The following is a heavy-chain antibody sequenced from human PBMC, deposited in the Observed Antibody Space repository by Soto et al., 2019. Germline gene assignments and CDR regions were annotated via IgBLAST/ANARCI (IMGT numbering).Heavy chain of an antibody. V-gene: IGHV1-3*01. D-gene: IGHD1-26*01. CDR1: GYTFSSYA. J-gene: IGHJ4*02. Sequence: ASVKVSCKASGYTFSSYAMHWVRQAPGQRLEWMGWINAGYGNTKSSQKFQDRVTISRDTSASTAYMELNNLRAEDTAVYYCVRDPPQIVEAGTNRYHFDLWGQGALVTVSS. CDR2: INAGYGNT. CDR3: VRDPPQIVEAGTNRYHFDL.